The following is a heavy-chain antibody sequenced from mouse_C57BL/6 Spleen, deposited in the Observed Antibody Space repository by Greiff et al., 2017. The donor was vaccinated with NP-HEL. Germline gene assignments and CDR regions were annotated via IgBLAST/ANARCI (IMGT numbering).Heavy chain of an antibody. CDR3: ARSYGSSYEFAY. CDR1: GYTFTSYW. CDR2: IDPSDSET. V-gene: IGHV1-52*01. D-gene: IGHD1-1*01. J-gene: IGHJ3*01. Sequence: QVQLQQPGAELVRPGSSVKLSCKASGYTFTSYWMHWVKQRPIQGLEWIGNIDPSDSETHYNQKFKDKATLTVDKSSSTAYMQLSSLTSEDSAVYYCARSYGSSYEFAYWGQGTLVTVSA.